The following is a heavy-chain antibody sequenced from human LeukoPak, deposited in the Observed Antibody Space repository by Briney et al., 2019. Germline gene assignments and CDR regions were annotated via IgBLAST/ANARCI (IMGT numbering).Heavy chain of an antibody. V-gene: IGHV3-48*03. CDR3: ASALSTDFWSGYYAAFDI. J-gene: IGHJ3*02. D-gene: IGHD3-3*01. CDR1: GFTFSSYE. Sequence: AGSLTLACAASGFTFSSYEMNWVRLPPAQGLGWVSFISSSGSTITYEDSAQDRFTISRDNDKNALSLQMNSLRAEDTAVYYCASALSTDFWSGYYAAFDIWGQGTMLTVSS. CDR2: ISSSGSTI.